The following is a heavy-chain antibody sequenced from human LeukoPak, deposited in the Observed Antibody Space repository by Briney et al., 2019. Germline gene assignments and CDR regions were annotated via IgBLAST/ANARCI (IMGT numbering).Heavy chain of an antibody. Sequence: ASVEVSCKASGYTFTSYDINWVRQATGQGLEWMGWMNPNSGNTGYAQKFQGRVTMTRNTSISTAYMELSSLRSEDTAVYYCARVDIVVVPAAMTYYYYGMDVWGQGTTVTVSS. D-gene: IGHD2-2*01. J-gene: IGHJ6*02. CDR1: GYTFTSYD. CDR2: MNPNSGNT. V-gene: IGHV1-8*01. CDR3: ARVDIVVVPAAMTYYYYGMDV.